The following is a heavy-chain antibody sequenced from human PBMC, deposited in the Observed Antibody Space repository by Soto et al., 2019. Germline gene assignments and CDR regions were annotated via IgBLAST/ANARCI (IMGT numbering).Heavy chain of an antibody. J-gene: IGHJ5*02. V-gene: IGHV1-3*01. CDR3: ARDVGYCSSTSCSANWFDP. CDR1: GYTFTSYA. CDR2: INAGNGNT. D-gene: IGHD2-2*01. Sequence: ASVKVSCKASGYTFTSYAMHWVRQAPGQRLEWMGWINAGNGNTKYSQKFQGRVTITRDTSASTAYMELSSLRSEDTAVYYCARDVGYCSSTSCSANWFDPWGQGTLVTVSS.